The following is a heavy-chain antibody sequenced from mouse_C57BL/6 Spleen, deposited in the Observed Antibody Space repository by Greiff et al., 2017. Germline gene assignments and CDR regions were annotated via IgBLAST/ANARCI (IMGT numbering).Heavy chain of an antibody. CDR3: ARRDWNWYFDV. CDR1: GYAFSSSW. D-gene: IGHD4-1*01. CDR2: IYPGDGDT. V-gene: IGHV1-82*01. J-gene: IGHJ1*03. Sequence: QVQLQQSGPELVKPGASVKISCKASGYAFSSSWMNWVKQRPGKGLEWIGRIYPGDGDTNYNGKFKGKATLTADKSSSTAYMQLSSLTAEDSAVYFCARRDWNWYFDVWGTGTTVTVSS.